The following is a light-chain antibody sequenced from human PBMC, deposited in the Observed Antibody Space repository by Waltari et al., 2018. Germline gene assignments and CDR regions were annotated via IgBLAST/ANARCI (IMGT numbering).Light chain of an antibody. J-gene: IGLJ2*01. Sequence: QSALTQPRSVSGSPGQSVTISCTGTSSDVGGYNYVSWYQQHPGKAPKLMIYDGSKRHSGVPDRFAGSKSGNTASLTISGLQAEDEADYYCCSYAGSYTLVFGGGTKLTVL. V-gene: IGLV2-11*01. CDR1: SSDVGGYNY. CDR2: DGS. CDR3: CSYAGSYTLV.